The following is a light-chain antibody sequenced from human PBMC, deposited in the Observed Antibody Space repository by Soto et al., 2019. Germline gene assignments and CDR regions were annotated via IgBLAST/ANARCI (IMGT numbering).Light chain of an antibody. CDR3: LQHNRYPCLT. CDR1: QGIRND. Sequence: DIQMTQSPSSLSASVGDRVTITCRASQGIRNDLDWYQQKPGQAPKRLIYAASSLQSGVPSRFSGSGSGTEFNLTISRLQPEEFATYYCLQHNRYPCLTFGGGTKVEIK. V-gene: IGKV1-17*01. J-gene: IGKJ4*01. CDR2: AAS.